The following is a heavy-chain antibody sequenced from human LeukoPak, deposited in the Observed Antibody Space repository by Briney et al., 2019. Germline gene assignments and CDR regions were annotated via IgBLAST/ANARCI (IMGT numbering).Heavy chain of an antibody. Sequence: PGGSLRLSCAASGFTFSSYWMSWVRQAPGKGLEWVANIKQDGSEKYYVDSVKGRFTISRDNAKNSLYLQMNSLRAEDTAVYYCARDFSSSWYVLYYYYYGVDVWGQGTTVTVSS. V-gene: IGHV3-7*01. D-gene: IGHD6-13*01. CDR2: IKQDGSEK. CDR3: ARDFSSSWYVLYYYYYGVDV. J-gene: IGHJ6*02. CDR1: GFTFSSYW.